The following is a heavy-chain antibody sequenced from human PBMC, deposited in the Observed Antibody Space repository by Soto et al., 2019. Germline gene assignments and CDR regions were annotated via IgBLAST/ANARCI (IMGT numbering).Heavy chain of an antibody. D-gene: IGHD1-26*01. CDR2: IIPTFGTP. J-gene: IGHJ4*02. CDR3: ASERSAQDFDF. V-gene: IGHV1-69*06. Sequence: QVQLVQSGTVVQRRGSSVKVSCQASGGTFSSHGMAWVRQAPGQGLEWMGGIIPTFGTPTYAPKFQGRVTITADKSTNTAYMELSSLRSEDPAVYYCASERSAQDFDFWGQGTLITVSS. CDR1: GGTFSSHG.